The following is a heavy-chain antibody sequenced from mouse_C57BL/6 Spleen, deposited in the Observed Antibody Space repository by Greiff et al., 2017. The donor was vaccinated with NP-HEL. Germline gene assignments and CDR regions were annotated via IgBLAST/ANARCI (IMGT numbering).Heavy chain of an antibody. J-gene: IGHJ4*01. Sequence: VQLQQSGAELMKPGASVKLSCKATGYTFTGYWIEWVKQRPGHGLEWIGEILPGSGSTNYNEKFKGKATFTADTSSNTAYMQLSSLTTEDSAIYYCAKEDYYGSSYFYAMDDWGQGTSVTVSS. D-gene: IGHD1-1*01. CDR3: AKEDYYGSSYFYAMDD. CDR2: ILPGSGST. CDR1: GYTFTGYW. V-gene: IGHV1-9*01.